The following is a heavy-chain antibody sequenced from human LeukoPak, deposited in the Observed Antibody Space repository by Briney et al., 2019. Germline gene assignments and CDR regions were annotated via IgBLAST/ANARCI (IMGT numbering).Heavy chain of an antibody. J-gene: IGHJ4*02. CDR2: IYYSGST. CDR1: GGSISGSSYY. CDR3: ARQGYTSSRQVDY. Sequence: SETLSLTCTVSGGSISGSSYYWGWIRQPPGKGLEWIGSIYYSGSTYYNPSLKSRVTISVDTSKNQFSLKLSSVTAADTAVYYCARQGYTSSRQVDYWGQGTLVTVSS. V-gene: IGHV4-39*01. D-gene: IGHD6-6*01.